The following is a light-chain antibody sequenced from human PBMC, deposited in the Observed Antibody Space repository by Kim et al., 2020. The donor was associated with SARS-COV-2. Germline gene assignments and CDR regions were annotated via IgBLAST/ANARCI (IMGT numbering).Light chain of an antibody. Sequence: SSVRLACTLDSGHSNYIFAWHQQHPGKAPRYVMKREGSGISVGGRGVPDRFSGSSSGADRYLTIANLQSEDDADYYCETWDNDTWMFGGGTQLTVL. CDR3: ETWDNDTWM. CDR2: REGSGIS. CDR1: SGHSNYI. V-gene: IGLV4-60*03. J-gene: IGLJ3*02.